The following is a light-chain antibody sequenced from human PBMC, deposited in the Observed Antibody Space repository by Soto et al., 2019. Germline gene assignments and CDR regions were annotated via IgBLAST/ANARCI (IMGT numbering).Light chain of an antibody. CDR2: GTF. CDR1: QSINNN. CDR3: QQYNNWPWT. J-gene: IGKJ1*01. Sequence: EIVMTQSPGTLSVSPGERATLFCRASQSINNNLAWYQQKPGQAPRLLIHGTFTRATGIPARFSGSGSGTEFTLTISTLQSEDFAVYYCQQYNNWPWTFGQGTKVDI. V-gene: IGKV3-15*01.